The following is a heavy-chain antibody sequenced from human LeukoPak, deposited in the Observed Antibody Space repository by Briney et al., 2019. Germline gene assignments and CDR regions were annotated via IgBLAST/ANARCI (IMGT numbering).Heavy chain of an antibody. V-gene: IGHV3-23*01. CDR1: GFTFSTYA. D-gene: IGHD3-22*01. J-gene: IGHJ4*02. Sequence: SGGSLRLSCAASGFTFSTYAVTWVRQAPGKGLEWVSTISVSGDSTYYADSVKGRFTISRDNSKDTLYLQMSSVRVDDTAVYYCARDRGRYYDSRGFYWGYYFDSWGQGILVTVST. CDR3: ARDRGRYYDSRGFYWGYYFDS. CDR2: ISVSGDST.